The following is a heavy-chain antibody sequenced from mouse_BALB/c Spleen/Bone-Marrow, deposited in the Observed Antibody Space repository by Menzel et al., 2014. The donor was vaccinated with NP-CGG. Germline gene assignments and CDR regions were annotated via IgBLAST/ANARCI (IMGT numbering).Heavy chain of an antibody. CDR2: IDPANGNT. J-gene: IGHJ1*01. Sequence: VQLQQSGAGLVKPGASVKLSCTASGFNIKDTYMHWVKERPEQGLEWIGRIDPANGNTKYDPKFQGKATITADTSSNTAYLQLSSLTSEDTAVYYCVYGRDWYFDVWGAGTTVTVSS. D-gene: IGHD1-1*01. V-gene: IGHV14-3*02. CDR3: VYGRDWYFDV. CDR1: GFNIKDTY.